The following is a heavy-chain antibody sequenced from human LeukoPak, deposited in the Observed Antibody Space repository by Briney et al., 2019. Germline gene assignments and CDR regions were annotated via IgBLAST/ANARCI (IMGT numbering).Heavy chain of an antibody. Sequence: PSETLSLTCTVSGGSISSSNFYWGWIRQPPGKGLEWIGSIYYSGSTYYNPSLKSRVTISVDTSKNEFSLKLNSVTAADTAVYYCARSPRFSSSWTALYYYYYMDVWGKGTTVTISS. V-gene: IGHV4-39*07. J-gene: IGHJ6*03. CDR1: GGSISSSNFY. D-gene: IGHD6-13*01. CDR2: IYYSGST. CDR3: ARSPRFSSSWTALYYYYYMDV.